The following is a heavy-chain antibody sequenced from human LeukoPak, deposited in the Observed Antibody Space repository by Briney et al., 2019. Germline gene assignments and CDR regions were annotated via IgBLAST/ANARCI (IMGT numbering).Heavy chain of an antibody. CDR1: GGSISSHY. CDR2: INHSGST. Sequence: SETLSLTCAVSGGSISSHYWSWIRQPPGKGLEWIGEINHSGSTNYNPSLKSRVTISVDTSKNQFSLKLSSVTAADTAVYYCARAPPYCSSTSCPLGYYYYMDVWGKGTTVTVSS. J-gene: IGHJ6*03. D-gene: IGHD2-2*01. V-gene: IGHV4-34*01. CDR3: ARAPPYCSSTSCPLGYYYYMDV.